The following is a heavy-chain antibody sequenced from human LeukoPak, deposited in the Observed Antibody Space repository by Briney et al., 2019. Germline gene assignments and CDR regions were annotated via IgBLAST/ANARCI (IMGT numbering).Heavy chain of an antibody. CDR1: GYTFTSYA. V-gene: IGHV1-3*01. Sequence: ASVKVSCKASGYTFTSYAMHWVRQAPGQRLEWMGWINAGNGNTKYSQKFQGRVTITRDTSASTAYMELSSLRSEDTGVYYCASGGDIVATEMNYWGQGTLVTVSS. D-gene: IGHD5-12*01. CDR2: INAGNGNT. CDR3: ASGGDIVATEMNY. J-gene: IGHJ4*02.